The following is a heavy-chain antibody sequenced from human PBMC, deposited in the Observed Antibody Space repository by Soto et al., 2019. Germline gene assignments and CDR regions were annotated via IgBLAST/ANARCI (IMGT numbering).Heavy chain of an antibody. CDR3: ARDNGYSYGYTLDH. J-gene: IGHJ4*02. CDR1: GGSISIYY. V-gene: IGHV4-59*01. CDR2: IYYSGST. D-gene: IGHD5-18*01. Sequence: TSETLSLTCTVSGGSISIYYWIRIRQPPGKGLEWIGYIYYSGSTNYNPSLKSRVTISVDTSKNQFSLKLSSVTAADTAVYYCARDNGYSYGYTLDHWGQGTLVTVS.